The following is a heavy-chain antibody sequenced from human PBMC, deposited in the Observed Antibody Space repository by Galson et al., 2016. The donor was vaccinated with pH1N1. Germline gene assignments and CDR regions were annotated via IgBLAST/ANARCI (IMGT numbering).Heavy chain of an antibody. CDR1: GFIFSDYA. CDR2: IRGGGTDI. CDR3: VRDHLWAFDY. D-gene: IGHD1-26*01. V-gene: IGHV3-48*03. J-gene: IGHJ4*02. Sequence: SLRLSCAASGFIFSDYAKNWVRQAPGKGLEWISYIRGGGTDIYYADSVRGRFTISRDDAKNSLYLQMSSLRAEDTALYYCVRDHLWAFDYWGQGVQVTVSS.